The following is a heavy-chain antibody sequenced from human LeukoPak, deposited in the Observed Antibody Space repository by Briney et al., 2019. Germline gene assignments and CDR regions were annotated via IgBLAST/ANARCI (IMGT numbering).Heavy chain of an antibody. V-gene: IGHV4-39*01. J-gene: IGHJ4*02. CDR2: VYYSGSA. D-gene: IGHD5-18*01. CDR1: GGSISSSSYY. Sequence: SETLSLTCTVSGGSISSSSYYWGWFRQPPGKGLEWIGSVYYSGSAYYNPSLKSRVPISVDTSKNQFSLRLSSVTAADTAVYYCARPRGDSYGYVDYWGQGTLVTVSS. CDR3: ARPRGDSYGYVDY.